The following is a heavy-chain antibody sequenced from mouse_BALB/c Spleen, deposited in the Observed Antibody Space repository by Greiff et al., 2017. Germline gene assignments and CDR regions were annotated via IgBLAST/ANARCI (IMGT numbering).Heavy chain of an antibody. CDR3: ARSGVVAKDY. CDR1: GYTFTDYA. Sequence: QVQLQQSGPELVRPGVSVKISCKGSGYTFTDYAMHWVKQSHAKSLEWIGVISTYYGNTNYNQKFKGKATMTVDKSSSTAYMELARLTSEDSAIYYCARSGVVAKDYWGQGTTLTVSS. CDR2: ISTYYGNT. J-gene: IGHJ2*01. V-gene: IGHV1-67*01. D-gene: IGHD1-1*01.